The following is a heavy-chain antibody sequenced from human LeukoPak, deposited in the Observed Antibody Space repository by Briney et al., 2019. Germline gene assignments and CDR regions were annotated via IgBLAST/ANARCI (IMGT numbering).Heavy chain of an antibody. J-gene: IGHJ4*02. V-gene: IGHV3-23*01. CDR3: AKTPFASDSSGWSLIFDY. D-gene: IGHD6-19*01. CDR1: GFTFSSYA. Sequence: GGSLRLSCAASGFTFSSYAMSWVRQAPGKGLEWVSAISGSGGSTYYADSVKGRFTIPRDNSKNTLYLQMNSLRAEDTAVYYCAKTPFASDSSGWSLIFDYWGQGTLVTVSS. CDR2: ISGSGGST.